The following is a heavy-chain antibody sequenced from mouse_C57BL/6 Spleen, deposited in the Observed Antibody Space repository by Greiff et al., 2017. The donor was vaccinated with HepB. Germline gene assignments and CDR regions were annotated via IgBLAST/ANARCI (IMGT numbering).Heavy chain of an antibody. Sequence: EVKLQESGTVLARPGASVKMSCKTSGYTFTSYWMHWVKQRPGQGLEWIGAIYPGNSDTSYNQKFKGKAKLTAVTSASTAYMELSSLTNEDSAVYYCTSPDYYGSSYDWFAYWGQGTLVTVSA. CDR3: TSPDYYGSSYDWFAY. V-gene: IGHV1-5*01. CDR1: GYTFTSYW. CDR2: IYPGNSDT. J-gene: IGHJ3*01. D-gene: IGHD1-1*01.